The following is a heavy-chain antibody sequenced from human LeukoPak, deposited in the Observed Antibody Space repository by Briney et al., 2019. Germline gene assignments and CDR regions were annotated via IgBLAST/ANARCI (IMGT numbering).Heavy chain of an antibody. D-gene: IGHD5-18*01. V-gene: IGHV3-43*02. CDR2: ISGDGGST. Sequence: PGGSLRLSCAASGFTFDDYAMHWVRQAPGKGLEWVSLISGDGGSTYYADSVKDRFTISRDNSKNSLYLQMNSLTTEDTALYYCAKDRGGYSYAADYWGQGTLVTVSS. CDR1: GFTFDDYA. J-gene: IGHJ4*02. CDR3: AKDRGGYSYAADY.